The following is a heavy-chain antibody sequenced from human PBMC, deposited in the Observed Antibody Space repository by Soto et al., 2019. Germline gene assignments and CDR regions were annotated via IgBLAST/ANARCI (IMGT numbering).Heavy chain of an antibody. D-gene: IGHD6-13*01. CDR2: IYPGDSDT. CDR1: GYSFTSYW. CDR3: ARPGYSSGWYLLHAFDI. Sequence: HGESLKISCKGSGYSFTSYWIGWVRQMPGKGLEWMGIIYPGDSDTRYSPSFQGQVTISADKSISTAYLQWSSLKASDTAMYYCARPGYSSGWYLLHAFDIWGQGTMVTVSS. V-gene: IGHV5-51*01. J-gene: IGHJ3*02.